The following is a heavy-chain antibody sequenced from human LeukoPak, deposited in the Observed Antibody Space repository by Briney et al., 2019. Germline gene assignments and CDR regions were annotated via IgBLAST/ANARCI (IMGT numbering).Heavy chain of an antibody. V-gene: IGHV4-34*01. CDR2: INHSGST. J-gene: IGHJ2*01. D-gene: IGHD2-2*01. CDR1: GGSFSGYY. CDR3: ARGRRPNCSSTSCYYADL. Sequence: SETLSLTCAVYGGSFSGYYWSWIRQPPGKGLEWIGEINHSGSTNYNPSLKSRVTISVDTSKNQFSLKLSSVTAADTAVYYCARGRRPNCSSTSCYYADLWGRGTLVTVSS.